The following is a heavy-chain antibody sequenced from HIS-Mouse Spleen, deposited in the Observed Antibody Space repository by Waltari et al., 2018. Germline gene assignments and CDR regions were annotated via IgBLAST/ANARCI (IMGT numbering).Heavy chain of an antibody. CDR1: GFPVSSNY. CDR3: ARHYYYGSGSYYFDY. J-gene: IGHJ4*02. CDR2: IYSGGST. V-gene: IGHV3-53*02. Sequence: EVQLVETGGGLIQPGGSLRLSCAASGFPVSSNYMIWVRQAPGKGLEWVSVIYSGGSTYYADSVKGRFTISRDNSKNTLYLQMNSLRAEDTAVYYCARHYYYGSGSYYFDYWGQATLVTVSS. D-gene: IGHD3-10*01.